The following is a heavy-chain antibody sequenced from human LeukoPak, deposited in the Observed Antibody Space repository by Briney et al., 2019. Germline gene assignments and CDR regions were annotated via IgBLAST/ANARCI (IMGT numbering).Heavy chain of an antibody. Sequence: ASVKVSCKASGYTFSDYLIHWVRQAPGQGLEWMGRINPSSGGTSYAQKFRGRVTMTRDTSISTAYMELSRLRAEDTAVYYCVRDSEWLGPFDYWGQGTLVTVSS. CDR2: INPSSGGT. J-gene: IGHJ4*02. V-gene: IGHV1-2*06. CDR3: VRDSEWLGPFDY. CDR1: GYTFSDYL. D-gene: IGHD6-19*01.